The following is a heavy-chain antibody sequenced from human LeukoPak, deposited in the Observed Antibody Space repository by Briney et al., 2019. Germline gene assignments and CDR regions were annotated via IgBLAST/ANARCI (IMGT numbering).Heavy chain of an antibody. Sequence: SETLSLTCTVSGGSISSYYLSWIRQPAGKGLEWIGRIFTSGSTHYNPSLKSRITMSVDTSKNQFSLKLSSVTAADTAVYYCARVSGWDNSFDYWGQGTLVTVSS. J-gene: IGHJ4*02. CDR3: ARVSGWDNSFDY. CDR2: IFTSGST. D-gene: IGHD6-19*01. CDR1: GGSISSYY. V-gene: IGHV4-4*07.